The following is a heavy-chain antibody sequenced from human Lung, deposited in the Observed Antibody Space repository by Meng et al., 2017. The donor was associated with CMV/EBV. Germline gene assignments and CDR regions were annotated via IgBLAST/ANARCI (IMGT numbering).Heavy chain of an antibody. CDR1: GYTFTSYD. Sequence: LVHAGAEVKKPGASVKCSCKASGYTFTSYDINWVRQGTGQGLEWMGWMNPNRGTTGYAQKFQGRVTMTRNISKSTAYMDLSSLRSEDTAVYYCATGVADFEYWGQGTLVTVSS. V-gene: IGHV1-8*01. D-gene: IGHD6-19*01. CDR3: ATGVADFEY. J-gene: IGHJ4*02. CDR2: MNPNRGTT.